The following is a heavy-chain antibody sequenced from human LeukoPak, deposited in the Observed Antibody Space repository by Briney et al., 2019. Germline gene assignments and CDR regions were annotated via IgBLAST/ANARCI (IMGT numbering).Heavy chain of an antibody. Sequence: PSETLSLTCTVSGGSISSGSYYWSWIRQPAGKGLEWIGRIYTSGSTNYNPSLKSRVTISVDTSENQFSLKLSSVTAADTAVYYCARVESGSYSYYYYYMDVWGKGTTVTVSS. CDR1: GGSISSGSYY. CDR2: IYTSGST. V-gene: IGHV4-61*02. J-gene: IGHJ6*03. CDR3: ARVESGSYSYYYYYMDV. D-gene: IGHD1-26*01.